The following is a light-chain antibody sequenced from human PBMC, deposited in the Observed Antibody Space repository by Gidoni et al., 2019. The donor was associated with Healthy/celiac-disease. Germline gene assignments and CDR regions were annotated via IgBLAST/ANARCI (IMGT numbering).Light chain of an antibody. J-gene: IGKJ3*01. CDR3: QQYGSSHLT. CDR1: QSVSSSY. CDR2: GAS. V-gene: IGKV3-20*01. Sequence: EIVLPQSPGTLSLSPGERATLSCRASQSVSSSYLAWYQQKPGQAPRLLIYGASSRATGIPDRFSGSGSGTDFTLTISRLEPEDFAVYYCQQYGSSHLTFGPXTKVDIK.